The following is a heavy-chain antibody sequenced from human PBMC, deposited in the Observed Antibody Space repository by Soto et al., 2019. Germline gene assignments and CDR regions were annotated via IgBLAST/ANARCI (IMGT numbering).Heavy chain of an antibody. CDR3: TRNGDGRMTTSPYNHNGMDV. Sequence: SESLSLTCTVSGVSLGSYSWSWIRQPPGKGLEWICDVFYTGRANYNASLKSRVSISLDTTNYQFSLKLSCVTAADTAVYYCTRNGDGRMTTSPYNHNGMDVWGPGTTVTVSS. D-gene: IGHD4-4*01. CDR2: VFYTGRA. CDR1: GVSLGSYS. V-gene: IGHV4-59*01. J-gene: IGHJ6*02.